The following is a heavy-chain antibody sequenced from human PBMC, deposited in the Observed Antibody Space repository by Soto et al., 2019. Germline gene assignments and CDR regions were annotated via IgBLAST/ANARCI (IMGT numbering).Heavy chain of an antibody. V-gene: IGHV3-23*01. J-gene: IGHJ4*02. Sequence: GGSLRLSCAASGFTFSSYAMSWVRQAPGKGLEWVSAISGSGGSTYYADSVKGRFTISRDNSXXXXXLXMNSLRAEDTAVYYCAKDPGDYWGQGTLVTVSS. CDR1: GFTFSSYA. CDR2: ISGSGGST. CDR3: AKDPGDY.